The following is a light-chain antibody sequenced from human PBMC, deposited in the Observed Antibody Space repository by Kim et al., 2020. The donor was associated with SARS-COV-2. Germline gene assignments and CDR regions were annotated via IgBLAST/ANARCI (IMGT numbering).Light chain of an antibody. Sequence: QPVLTQSPSASASLGASVTLTCTLSYGHRYYAIARHQQQPEKGPRYLMKVNSDGSHVKGDGIPDRFSGSNSGAERYLTISSLQSEDEADYYCQTWGTDIHVVFGGGTQLTVL. V-gene: IGLV4-69*01. CDR2: VNSDGSH. J-gene: IGLJ2*01. CDR1: YGHRYYA. CDR3: QTWGTDIHVV.